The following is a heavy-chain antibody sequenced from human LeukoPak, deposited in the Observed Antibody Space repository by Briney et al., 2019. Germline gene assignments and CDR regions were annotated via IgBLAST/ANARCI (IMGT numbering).Heavy chain of an antibody. CDR3: AREVGYADY. Sequence: PGGSLRLSCAASGFTFSSYAMSWVRQAPGKGLERVSSISGSGVTTYYADSVKGRFTISRDNSKSTLYLQMNSLRAEDTAVYYCAREVGYADYWGQGTLVTVSS. D-gene: IGHD2-8*01. J-gene: IGHJ4*02. CDR2: ISGSGVTT. V-gene: IGHV3-23*01. CDR1: GFTFSSYA.